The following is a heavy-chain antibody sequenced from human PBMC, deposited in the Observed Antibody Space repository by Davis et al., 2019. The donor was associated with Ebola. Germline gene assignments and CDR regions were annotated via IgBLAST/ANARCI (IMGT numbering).Heavy chain of an antibody. CDR1: GLTVGSTY. CDR2: LYSGGSA. CDR3: ARELSAFSGYYV. J-gene: IGHJ4*02. Sequence: GESLKISCAASGLTVGSTYMNWVRQAPGKGLEWVSVLYSGGSAYYADSVRGRFTISRDNSKNTLYLQMNDLRAEDTAVYYCARELSAFSGYYVWGQGTLVTVSS. D-gene: IGHD3-22*01. V-gene: IGHV3-66*01.